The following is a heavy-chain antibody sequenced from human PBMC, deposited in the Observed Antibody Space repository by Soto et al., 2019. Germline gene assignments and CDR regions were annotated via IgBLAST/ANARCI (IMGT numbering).Heavy chain of an antibody. CDR2: INWDDDK. D-gene: IGHD3-3*01. Sequence: QITLKESGPTLVKPTQTLTLTCTFSGFSLSTSGVGVGWIRQPPGKPLEWLALINWDDDKRYSPSLKSRLTTPKHTSKNQVVLSITNVDPVDTATYYCARTVKFWSGPNFDYWGQGTLVTVSS. CDR1: GFSLSTSGVG. J-gene: IGHJ4*02. V-gene: IGHV2-5*02. CDR3: ARTVKFWSGPNFDY.